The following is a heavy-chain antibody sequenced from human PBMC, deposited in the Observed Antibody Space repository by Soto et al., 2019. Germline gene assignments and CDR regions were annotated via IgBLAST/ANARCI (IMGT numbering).Heavy chain of an antibody. D-gene: IGHD3-10*01. Sequence: SGPTLVNPTQTLTLTCTFSGFSLSTTGVGVGWIRQPPGKALEWLALMSWDGDKRYSPSLRSRLTITEDTSKNKVVFTMIKMDLVETAKYYGAHGTYGPFKYWGRGTLVTVS. CDR2: MSWDGDK. CDR3: AHGTYGPFKY. V-gene: IGHV2-5*02. CDR1: GFSLSTTGVG. J-gene: IGHJ4*02.